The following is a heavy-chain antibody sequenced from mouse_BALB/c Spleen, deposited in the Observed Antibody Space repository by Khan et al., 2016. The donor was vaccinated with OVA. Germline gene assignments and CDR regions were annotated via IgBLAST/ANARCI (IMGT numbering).Heavy chain of an antibody. CDR2: ISTGGDYT. V-gene: IGHV5-6*01. D-gene: IGHD4-1*01. Sequence: EVELVESGGDLVKPGGSLKLSCVASGFTFSSYSMSWVRQTPDKGLEWVATISTGGDYTYYPDNVKGRFIISRDDAKNTLYLQMSSLKSEDTAMYYCASHLTGSFAYWGQGTLVTVSA. J-gene: IGHJ3*01. CDR1: GFTFSSYS. CDR3: ASHLTGSFAY.